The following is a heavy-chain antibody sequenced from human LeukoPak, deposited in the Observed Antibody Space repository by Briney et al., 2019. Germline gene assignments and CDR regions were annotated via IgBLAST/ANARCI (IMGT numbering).Heavy chain of an antibody. V-gene: IGHV1-18*01. J-gene: IGHJ4*02. Sequence: ASVKVSCKASGYTFISSGISWVRQAPGQGLEWMGWINPCNGNTNYTQKLQGRVTMTTDKSTSTAYMELRSLRSDDTAVYYCARVSSSSWDYWGQGTLVTVSS. CDR3: ARVSSSSWDY. CDR1: GYTFISSG. CDR2: INPCNGNT. D-gene: IGHD2-2*01.